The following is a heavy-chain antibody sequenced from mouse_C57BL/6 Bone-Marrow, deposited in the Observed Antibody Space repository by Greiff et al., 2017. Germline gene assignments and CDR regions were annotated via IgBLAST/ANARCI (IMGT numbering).Heavy chain of an antibody. CDR3: VTAQATAGFAY. D-gene: IGHD3-2*02. V-gene: IGHV1-50*01. CDR1: GYTFTSYW. CDR2: IDPSDSYT. J-gene: IGHJ3*01. Sequence: VQLQQPGAELVKPGASVKLSCKASGYTFTSYWMQWVKQRPGQGLEWIGEIDPSDSYTNYNQKFKGKATLTVDTSSSTAYMQLSSLTSEDSAVYYCVTAQATAGFAYWGQGTLVTVSA.